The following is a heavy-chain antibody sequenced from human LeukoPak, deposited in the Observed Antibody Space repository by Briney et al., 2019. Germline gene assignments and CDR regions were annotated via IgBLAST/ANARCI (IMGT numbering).Heavy chain of an antibody. CDR3: AKEWTGDYGDSPYWYFDL. CDR1: GFTFSSYA. V-gene: IGHV3-23*01. Sequence: GGSLRLSCAASGFTFSSYAMSWVRQAPGKGLEWVSAISGSGGSTYYADSVKGRFTISRDNSKNTLYLQTNSLRAEDTAVYYCAKEWTGDYGDSPYWYFDLWGRGTLVTVSS. J-gene: IGHJ2*01. CDR2: ISGSGGST. D-gene: IGHD4-17*01.